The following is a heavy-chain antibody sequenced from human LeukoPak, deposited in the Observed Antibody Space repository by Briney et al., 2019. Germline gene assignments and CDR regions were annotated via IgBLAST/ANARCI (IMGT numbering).Heavy chain of an antibody. D-gene: IGHD3-3*02. J-gene: IGHJ6*03. CDR3: ARISMSGINYYYYYMDV. Sequence: GGSLRLSCAASGFTFSSYEMNWVRQAPGKGLEWISYISSSGSTIHYADSVKGRFTISRDNAKNSLYLQMNSLRAEDTAVYYCARISMSGINYYYYYMDVWGKGTTVTISS. CDR1: GFTFSSYE. CDR2: ISSSGSTI. V-gene: IGHV3-48*03.